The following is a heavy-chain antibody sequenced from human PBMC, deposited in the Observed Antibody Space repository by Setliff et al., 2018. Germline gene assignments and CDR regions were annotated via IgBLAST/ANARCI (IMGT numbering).Heavy chain of an antibody. V-gene: IGHV5-51*01. Sequence: PGESLKISCKASGYSFTDYWIAWVRQMPGKGLEWMGIIYPSNSNIKYSPSFEAQITFSVDKSITTAYLQWSSLKASDTAMYYCVRPSAGYSRPFDVWGQGTMVTVSS. J-gene: IGHJ3*01. CDR3: VRPSAGYSRPFDV. CDR2: IYPSNSNI. CDR1: GYSFTDYW. D-gene: IGHD2-15*01.